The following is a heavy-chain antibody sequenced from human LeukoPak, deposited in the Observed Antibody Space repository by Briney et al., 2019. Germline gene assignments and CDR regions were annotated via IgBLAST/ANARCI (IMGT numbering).Heavy chain of an antibody. Sequence: NPSETLSLTCTVSGGSISSADYYWSWIRRPPGKGLEWIGYFYDSGSSNYDPFFKSRVTISVETSRNQFSLKLSSVTAADTAVYYCARLGYYDNGGYLPLLDSWGQGILVTVSS. J-gene: IGHJ4*02. CDR1: GGSISSADYY. D-gene: IGHD3-22*01. V-gene: IGHV4-61*08. CDR3: ARLGYYDNGGYLPLLDS. CDR2: FYDSGSS.